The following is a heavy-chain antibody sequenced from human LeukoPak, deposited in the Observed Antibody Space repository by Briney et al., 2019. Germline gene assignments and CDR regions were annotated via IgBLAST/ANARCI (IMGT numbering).Heavy chain of an antibody. V-gene: IGHV3-48*04. J-gene: IGHJ4*02. D-gene: IGHD2-15*01. CDR3: ARDYCSGGRCYSVDY. Sequence: GGSLRLSCAASGFTFSSYSLNWVCQAPGKGLEWVSYITSSSSSIYYADSVKGRFTISRDNAKNSLYLQMNSLRAEDTAMYYCARDYCSGGRCYSVDYWGQGTLVTVSS. CDR2: ITSSSSSI. CDR1: GFTFSSYS.